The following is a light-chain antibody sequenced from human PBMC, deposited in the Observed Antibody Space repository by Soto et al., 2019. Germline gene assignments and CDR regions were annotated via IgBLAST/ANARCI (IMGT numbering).Light chain of an antibody. Sequence: DIQMTQSPSSLSASVGDRVTITCQASQDIRNYLNWYQQKPGKAPKLLIYDASNLETGVPSRFSGSRSGTDLTFTISSLQPEDIAAYYCQQYEYVPISLGRGTRLEIK. CDR3: QQYEYVPIS. CDR2: DAS. V-gene: IGKV1-33*01. J-gene: IGKJ5*01. CDR1: QDIRNY.